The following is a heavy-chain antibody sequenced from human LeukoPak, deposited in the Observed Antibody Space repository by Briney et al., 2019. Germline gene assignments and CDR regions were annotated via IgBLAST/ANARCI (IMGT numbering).Heavy chain of an antibody. CDR1: GASISSYY. D-gene: IGHD6-13*01. J-gene: IGHJ4*02. CDR3: ARDIRAAGTFDY. V-gene: IGHV4-59*01. CDR2: IYYSGST. Sequence: SETLSPTCIVSGASISSYYWSWIRQPPGKGLEWIGYIYYSGSTNYNPSLKSRVTISVDTSKNQFSLKLTSVTAADTAVYYCARDIRAAGTFDYWGQGTLVTVSS.